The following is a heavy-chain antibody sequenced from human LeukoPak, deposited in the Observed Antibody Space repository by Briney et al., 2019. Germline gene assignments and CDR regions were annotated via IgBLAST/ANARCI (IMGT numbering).Heavy chain of an antibody. CDR3: ARVLLGGYYPYYFDY. J-gene: IGHJ4*02. CDR2: INPSGGST. Sequence: ASVKVSCKASGYTFTSYDINWVRQATGQGLEWMGIINPSGGSTSYAQKFQGRVTMTRDTSTSTVYMELSSLRSEDTAVYYCARVLLGGYYPYYFDYWGQGTLVTVSS. CDR1: GYTFTSYD. D-gene: IGHD2-21*02. V-gene: IGHV1-46*01.